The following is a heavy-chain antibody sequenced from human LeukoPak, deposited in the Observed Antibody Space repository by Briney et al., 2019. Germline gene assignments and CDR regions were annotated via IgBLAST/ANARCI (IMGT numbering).Heavy chain of an antibody. Sequence: SETLSLTCTVSGSSIGSYFWTWIRQPPGKAVGWIGYIYDRGNTNYNPSLRGRVTISVDTSKSQFSLTLTSVTAADTAVYYCARARKGAAGLDYWGRGTLVTVSS. CDR1: GSSIGSYF. CDR3: ARARKGAAGLDY. J-gene: IGHJ4*02. V-gene: IGHV4-59*01. CDR2: IYDRGNT. D-gene: IGHD6-25*01.